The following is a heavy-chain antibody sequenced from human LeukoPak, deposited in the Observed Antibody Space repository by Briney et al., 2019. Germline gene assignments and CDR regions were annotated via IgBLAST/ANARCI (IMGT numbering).Heavy chain of an antibody. CDR2: ISSSSSYI. CDR1: GFTFSSYS. CDR3: AIIFELYCSGGSCSRSS. J-gene: IGHJ4*02. Sequence: GGSLRLSCAATGFTFSSYSMNWVRQAPGKGLEWVSSISSSSSYIYYADSVKGRFTISRDNAKNSLYLQMNSLRAEDTAVYYCAIIFELYCSGGSCSRSSWGQATLVTVFS. D-gene: IGHD2-15*01. V-gene: IGHV3-21*01.